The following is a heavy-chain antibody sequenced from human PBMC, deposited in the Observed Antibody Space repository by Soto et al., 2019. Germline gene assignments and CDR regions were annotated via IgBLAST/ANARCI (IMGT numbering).Heavy chain of an antibody. CDR2: INPSGGST. V-gene: IGHV1-46*01. D-gene: IGHD4-17*01. Sequence: ASVKVSCKASGYTFTSYYMHWVRQAPGQGLEWMGIINPSGGSTSYAQKFQGRVTMTRDTSTSTVYMELSSLRSEDTAVYYCARAYYGGDKWHYYYGMDVWGQGTTVTVS. CDR1: GYTFTSYY. CDR3: ARAYYGGDKWHYYYGMDV. J-gene: IGHJ6*02.